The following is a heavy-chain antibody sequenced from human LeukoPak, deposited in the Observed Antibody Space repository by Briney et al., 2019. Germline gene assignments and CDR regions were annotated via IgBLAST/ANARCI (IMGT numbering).Heavy chain of an antibody. CDR1: GFTFSSYG. J-gene: IGHJ3*02. Sequence: PGGSLRLSCAAFGFTFSSYGMHWVRQAPGKGLEWVAFIRYDGSNKYYADSVKGRFTISRDNSKNTLYLQMNSLRAEDTAVYYCAKELVSSSWYGDAFDIWGQGTMVTVSS. D-gene: IGHD6-13*01. V-gene: IGHV3-30*02. CDR2: IRYDGSNK. CDR3: AKELVSSSWYGDAFDI.